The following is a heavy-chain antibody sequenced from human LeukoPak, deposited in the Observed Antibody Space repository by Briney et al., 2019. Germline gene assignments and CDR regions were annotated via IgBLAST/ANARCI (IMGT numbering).Heavy chain of an antibody. CDR3: ARCVSSSWSMDY. Sequence: GASEKVSCMASGYIFTRYYLHWVRQAPRQGLEWMGWVSPNNGDTKFPQQFQGRVTMTRDTYISTAFMEVTRLRSDDTGMYYCARCVSSSWSMDYWGQGTLVTVSS. J-gene: IGHJ4*02. V-gene: IGHV1-2*02. CDR2: VSPNNGDT. D-gene: IGHD6-13*01. CDR1: GYIFTRYY.